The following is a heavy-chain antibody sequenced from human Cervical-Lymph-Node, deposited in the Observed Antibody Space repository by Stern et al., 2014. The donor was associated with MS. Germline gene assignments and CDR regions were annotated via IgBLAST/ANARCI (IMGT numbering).Heavy chain of an antibody. J-gene: IGHJ4*02. D-gene: IGHD5-18*01. CDR3: ARDIVSDTAIPLPHDY. CDR2: ISPYNGNT. CDR1: GYTFISSG. Sequence: VQLVQSGAEVKKPGASVKVSCKASGYTFISSGISWVRQAPGQGLEWMGWISPYNGNTKYAETLQGRVTMTTDTSTSTAYMELRSLRSDDTAVYYCARDIVSDTAIPLPHDYWGQGTLVTVSS. V-gene: IGHV1-18*01.